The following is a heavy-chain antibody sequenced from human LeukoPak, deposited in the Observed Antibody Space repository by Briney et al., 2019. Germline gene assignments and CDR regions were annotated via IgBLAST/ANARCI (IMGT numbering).Heavy chain of an antibody. CDR3: ARHGYSSSWYDAFDI. D-gene: IGHD6-13*01. Sequence: PSETLSLTCTVSGGSISSSDYYWSWIRQPPGKGLEWIGYIYYSGSTSYNPSLKSRVTISVDTSKNQFSLKLSSVTAADTAVYYCARHGYSSSWYDAFDIWGQGTMVTVSS. CDR1: GGSISSSDYY. V-gene: IGHV4-30-4*01. CDR2: IYYSGST. J-gene: IGHJ3*02.